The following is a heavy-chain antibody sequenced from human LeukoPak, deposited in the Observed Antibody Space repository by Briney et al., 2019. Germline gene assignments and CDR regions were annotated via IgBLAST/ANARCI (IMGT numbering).Heavy chain of an antibody. D-gene: IGHD3-9*01. Sequence: GGSLRVSCAASGFSFSDSPMHWVRQACGKGLEWVGRVRDRANSYATGYAASVEGRFTISRDDSENTAYLQMNSLIIEDTAVYYCTRQRPQTGTFDYWGQGVLVTVSS. CDR2: VRDRANSYAT. CDR3: TRQRPQTGTFDY. J-gene: IGHJ4*02. CDR1: GFSFSDSP. V-gene: IGHV3-73*01.